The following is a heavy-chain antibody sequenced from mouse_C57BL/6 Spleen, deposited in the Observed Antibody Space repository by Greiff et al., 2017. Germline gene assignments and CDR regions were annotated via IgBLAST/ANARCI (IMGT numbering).Heavy chain of an antibody. Sequence: QVQLKESGAELARPGASVKLSCKASGYTFTSYGISWVKQRTGQGLEWIGESCPRSGNTYYNEKFKGKDTLTADKSSSTAYMELRSLTSEDSAVYFGAGRAAKASNYAMDYWGQGTSVTVSS. V-gene: IGHV1-81*01. D-gene: IGHD3-2*02. J-gene: IGHJ4*01. CDR1: GYTFTSYG. CDR3: AGRAAKASNYAMDY. CDR2: SCPRSGNT.